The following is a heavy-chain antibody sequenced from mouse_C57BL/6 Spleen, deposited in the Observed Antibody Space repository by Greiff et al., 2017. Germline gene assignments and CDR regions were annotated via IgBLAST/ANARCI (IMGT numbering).Heavy chain of an antibody. Sequence: EVQLQQSGPELVKPGASVKIPCKASGYTFTDYNMDWVKQSHGKSLEWIGDINPNNGGTIYNQKFKGKATLTVDKSSSTAYMELRSLTSEDTAVYYGAKGVITTVVATDWYFDVWGTGTTVTVSS. CDR3: AKGVITTVVATDWYFDV. D-gene: IGHD1-1*01. J-gene: IGHJ1*03. CDR2: INPNNGGT. V-gene: IGHV1-18*01. CDR1: GYTFTDYN.